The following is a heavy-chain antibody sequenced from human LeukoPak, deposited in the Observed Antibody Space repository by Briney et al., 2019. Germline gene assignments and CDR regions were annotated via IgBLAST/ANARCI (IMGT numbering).Heavy chain of an antibody. V-gene: IGHV4-4*07. Sequence: SGTLSLTCTVSGGSISSYYWSWIRQPAGEGLEWIGRIYTDGSTNYNPSLKSRVTMSVDTSKNQFSLKLSSVTAADTAVYYCARDRPGVSFGDYWGQGTLVTVSS. CDR1: GGSISSYY. CDR3: ARDRPGVSFGDY. D-gene: IGHD3-10*01. CDR2: IYTDGST. J-gene: IGHJ4*02.